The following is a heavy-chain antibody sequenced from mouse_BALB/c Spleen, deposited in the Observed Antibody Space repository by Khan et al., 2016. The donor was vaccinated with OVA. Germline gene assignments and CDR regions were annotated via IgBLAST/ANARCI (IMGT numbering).Heavy chain of an antibody. Sequence: EVQLQESGPGLVQPSQSLSLTCTVTGYSITSDYAWNWIRQFPGNKLEWMGYISYSGSTTYNPSLKSRISITRDTSKDQFFLQLKSVTSEDTATYYCASELGRYYALDYWGQGTSVTVSS. CDR2: ISYSGST. D-gene: IGHD4-1*01. V-gene: IGHV3-2*02. J-gene: IGHJ4*01. CDR3: ASELGRYYALDY. CDR1: GYSITSDYA.